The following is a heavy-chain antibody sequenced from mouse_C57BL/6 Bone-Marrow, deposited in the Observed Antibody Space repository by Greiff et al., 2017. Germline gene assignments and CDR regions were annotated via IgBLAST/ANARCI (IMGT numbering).Heavy chain of an antibody. V-gene: IGHV1-26*01. CDR2: INPNNGGT. D-gene: IGHD1-1*01. Sequence: EVQLQQSGPELVKPGASVKISCKASGYTFTDYYMNWVKQSHGKSLEWIGDINPNNGGTSYKQKFKGKATLTVDKSSSTAYMELRSLTSEDSAVYYCARYGEDYFDYWGQGTTLTVSS. J-gene: IGHJ2*01. CDR3: ARYGEDYFDY. CDR1: GYTFTDYY.